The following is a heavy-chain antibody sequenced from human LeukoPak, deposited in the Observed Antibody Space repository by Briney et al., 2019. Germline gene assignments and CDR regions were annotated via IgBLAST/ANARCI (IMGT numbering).Heavy chain of an antibody. V-gene: IGHV1-69*06. CDR3: ARDLPYYYDSSGYG. CDR2: IIPIFGTA. Sequence: SVKVSCKASGGTLSSYAISWVRQAPGQGLEWMGGIIPIFGTANYAQKFQGRVTITADKSTSTAYMELSSLRSEDTAVYYCARDLPYYYDSSGYGWGQGTLVTVSS. D-gene: IGHD3-22*01. CDR1: GGTLSSYA. J-gene: IGHJ4*02.